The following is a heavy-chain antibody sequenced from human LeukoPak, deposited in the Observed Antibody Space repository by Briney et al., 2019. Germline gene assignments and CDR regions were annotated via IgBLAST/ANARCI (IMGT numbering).Heavy chain of an antibody. CDR2: ITAYNDNT. Sequence: ASVKVSCKASGYSFLSIPMSWVRQAPGQGLEWMGWITAYNDNTHYVQKFQGRVTMTTDTLTTTAYMELTSLRPDDTAVYYCARGSKWEHLDYWGQGTLVTVSS. V-gene: IGHV1-18*01. CDR1: GYSFLSIP. CDR3: ARGSKWEHLDY. J-gene: IGHJ4*02. D-gene: IGHD1-26*01.